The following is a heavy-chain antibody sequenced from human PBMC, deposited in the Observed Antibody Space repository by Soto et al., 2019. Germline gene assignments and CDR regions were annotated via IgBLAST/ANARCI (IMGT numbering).Heavy chain of an antibody. D-gene: IGHD2-2*01. CDR3: ARVGVVVPAAMV. V-gene: IGHV1-3*01. Sequence: ASVKVSCKASGYTFTSYAMHWVRQAPGQRLEWMGWINAGNGNTKYSQKFQGRVTITRDTSASTAYMELSSLRSEDTAVYYCARVGVVVPAAMVWGQGTLVTVSS. J-gene: IGHJ4*02. CDR2: INAGNGNT. CDR1: GYTFTSYA.